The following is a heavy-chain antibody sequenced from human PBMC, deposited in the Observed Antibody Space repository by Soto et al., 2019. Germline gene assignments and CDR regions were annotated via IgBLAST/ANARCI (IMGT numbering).Heavy chain of an antibody. CDR2: IYYSGSI. D-gene: IGHD3-22*01. Sequence: SETLSLTCTVSGGSISSGGYYWSWIRQHPWKGLEWIGYIYYSGSIYYNPSLKSRVTISVDTSKNQFSLKLSSVTAADTAVYYCARATYYDDSSGYPLFDYYYGMDVWGQGXTVTVYS. CDR1: GGSISSGGYY. CDR3: ARATYYDDSSGYPLFDYYYGMDV. V-gene: IGHV4-31*03. J-gene: IGHJ6*02.